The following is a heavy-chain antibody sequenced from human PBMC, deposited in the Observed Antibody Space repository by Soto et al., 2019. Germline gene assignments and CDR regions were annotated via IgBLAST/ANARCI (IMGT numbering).Heavy chain of an antibody. CDR1: GGSISSYY. CDR2: ISYSGST. D-gene: IGHD1-26*01. V-gene: IGHV4-59*08. Sequence: QVQLQESGPGLVKPSETLSLTCTVSGGSISSYYCSWIRQPPHKGLEWIGYISYSGSTNDNPSLRSPVTISPHTSQTQFSLSLSSATAADTAVYSGAQHYAWGAPFDSWGQGTLVTVSS. CDR3: AQHYAWGAPFDS. J-gene: IGHJ4*02.